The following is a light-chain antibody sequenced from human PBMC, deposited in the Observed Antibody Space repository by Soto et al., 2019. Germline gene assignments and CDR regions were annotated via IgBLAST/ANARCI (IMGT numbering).Light chain of an antibody. CDR1: QSVSSW. V-gene: IGKV1-5*03. J-gene: IGKJ1*01. Sequence: DIQMTQSPSTLSASVGDRVTITCRASQSVSSWVAWYHLKPGKAPKLLIYKASTLETGVPSRFSGSGSGTEFTLTISSLQPDDFATYFCQQYDSFSWTFGQGTKVDI. CDR3: QQYDSFSWT. CDR2: KAS.